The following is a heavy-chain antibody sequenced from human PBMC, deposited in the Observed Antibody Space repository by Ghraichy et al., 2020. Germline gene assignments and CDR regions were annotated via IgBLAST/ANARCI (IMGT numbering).Heavy chain of an antibody. J-gene: IGHJ6*02. V-gene: IGHV1-18*01. Sequence: ASVKVSCKASGYTFTSYGISWVRQAPGQGLEWMGWISAYNGNTNYAQKLQGRVTMTTDTSTSTAYMEPRSLRSDDPAVYYWARLPSNYDFWRGYRSADYYYYGMDVWGQGTTVTVSS. CDR3: ARLPSNYDFWRGYRSADYYYYGMDV. D-gene: IGHD3-3*01. CDR1: GYTFTSYG. CDR2: ISAYNGNT.